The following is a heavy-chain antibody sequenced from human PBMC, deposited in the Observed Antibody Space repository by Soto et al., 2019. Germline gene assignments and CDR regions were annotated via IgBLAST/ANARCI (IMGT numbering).Heavy chain of an antibody. D-gene: IGHD6-19*01. CDR1: GFSLSTSGVG. Sequence: QITLKESGPTLVKPTQTLTLTCTFSGFSLSTSGVGVGWIRQPPGKALEWLALIFWDDDKRYSPSLKRRLTXTXDXXKNQVVLRMTNMDPVDTGTYYCATRRDNGWYDFDYWGQGALVTVSS. CDR3: ATRRDNGWYDFDY. CDR2: IFWDDDK. V-gene: IGHV2-5*02. J-gene: IGHJ4*02.